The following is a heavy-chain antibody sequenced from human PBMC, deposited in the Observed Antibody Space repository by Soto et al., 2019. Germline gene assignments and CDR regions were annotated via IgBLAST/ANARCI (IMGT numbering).Heavy chain of an antibody. CDR1: GYSISSGYY. J-gene: IGHJ6*02. Sequence: SETLSLTCAVSGYSISSGYYWVCIRQPPGKGLEWIGSIYHSGSTYYNPSLKSRVTISVDTSKNQFSLKLSSVTAADTAVYYCARDHYDFWSGYVYYYYGMDVWRQVRTFTVSS. CDR3: ARDHYDFWSGYVYYYYGMDV. V-gene: IGHV4-38-2*02. CDR2: IYHSGST. D-gene: IGHD3-3*01.